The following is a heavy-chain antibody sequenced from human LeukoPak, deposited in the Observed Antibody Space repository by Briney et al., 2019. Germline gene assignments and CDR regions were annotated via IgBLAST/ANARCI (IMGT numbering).Heavy chain of an antibody. CDR3: ARARSGWASDAFDI. V-gene: IGHV7-4-1*02. CDR1: GYTFTSYA. Sequence: ASVKVSCKASGYTFTSYAMNWVRQAPGQGLEWMGWINTNTGNPTYARGFTGRFVFSLDTSVSTAYLQISSLKAEDTAVYYCARARSGWASDAFDIWGQGTMVIASS. J-gene: IGHJ3*02. D-gene: IGHD6-19*01. CDR2: INTNTGNP.